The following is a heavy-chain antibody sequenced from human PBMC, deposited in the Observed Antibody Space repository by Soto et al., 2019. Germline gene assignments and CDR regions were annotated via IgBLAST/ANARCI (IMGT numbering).Heavy chain of an antibody. J-gene: IGHJ5*02. Sequence: LRLSCAASGFTFSNYAMTWVRQGPGKGLEWVSAISGSGGNAYYADSVKGRFTISRDNSKNTLYLQMNSLRADDSGVYYCAKDPYSGVLVPVAIGFDPWGPGTLVTVSS. D-gene: IGHD2-2*01. CDR3: AKDPYSGVLVPVAIGFDP. V-gene: IGHV3-23*01. CDR2: ISGSGGNA. CDR1: GFTFSNYA.